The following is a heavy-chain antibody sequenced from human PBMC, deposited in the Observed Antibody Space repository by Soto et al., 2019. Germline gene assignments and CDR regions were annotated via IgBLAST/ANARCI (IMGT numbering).Heavy chain of an antibody. CDR1: GFSFSNYW. D-gene: IGHD5-18*01. J-gene: IGHJ4*02. CDR2: IKTDGSST. V-gene: IGHV3-74*01. Sequence: EVQLVESGGGLVQPGGSLRLSCAASGFSFSNYWIHWVRQAPGKGLVWVSRIKTDGSSTDYAATVKGRFTISRDNAKNNLYLQKISLAAEDAAVYYCAKREGNTYGLFHWGQGTLVTVSS. CDR3: AKREGNTYGLFH.